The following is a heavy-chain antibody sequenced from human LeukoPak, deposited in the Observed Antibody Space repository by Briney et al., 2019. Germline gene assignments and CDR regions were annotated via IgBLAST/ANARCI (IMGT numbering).Heavy chain of an antibody. Sequence: GGSLRLSCAASGFTFSSYWMSWVRQAPGKGLEWVANIKQDGSEKYYADSVKGRFTISRDNAKNSLYPQMNSLRAEDTAVYYCARGLWYDILTGWYPEFDYWGQGTLVTVSS. CDR2: IKQDGSEK. CDR1: GFTFSSYW. V-gene: IGHV3-7*01. D-gene: IGHD3-9*01. CDR3: ARGLWYDILTGWYPEFDY. J-gene: IGHJ4*02.